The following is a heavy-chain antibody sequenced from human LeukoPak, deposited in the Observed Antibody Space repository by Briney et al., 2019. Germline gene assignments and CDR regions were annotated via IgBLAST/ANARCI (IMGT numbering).Heavy chain of an antibody. Sequence: GGSLRLSCAASGFTFDDYSMHWVRQGPGKGLEWVSVVSWDGGSTSYADSVKGRFTISRDNSKNSLYLQMNSLRSEDSALYYCAKDRGGVDYWGQGTLVTVSS. J-gene: IGHJ4*02. V-gene: IGHV3-43*01. D-gene: IGHD3-16*01. CDR2: VSWDGGST. CDR3: AKDRGGVDY. CDR1: GFTFDDYS.